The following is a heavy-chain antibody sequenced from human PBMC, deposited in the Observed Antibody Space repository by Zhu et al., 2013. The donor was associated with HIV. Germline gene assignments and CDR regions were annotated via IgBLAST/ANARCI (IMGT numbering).Heavy chain of an antibody. Sequence: QVQLVQSGAEVKKPGSSVKVSCKASGVTFSNYGISWVRQAPGQGLEWMGGIIPKRGDTKLAQKFRDRIFITRDTSIDTVYMELRSLTSDDTAVYYCARDPSSRYYTDVWGKGTSVIVSS. J-gene: IGHJ6*03. CDR3: ARDPSSRYYTDV. CDR1: GVTFSNYG. CDR2: IIPKRGDT. V-gene: IGHV1-2*02.